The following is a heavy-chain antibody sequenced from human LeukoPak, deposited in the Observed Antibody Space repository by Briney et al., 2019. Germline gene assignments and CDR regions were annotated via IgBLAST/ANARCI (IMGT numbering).Heavy chain of an antibody. Sequence: GESLKISCKGSGYSFTSYWIGWVRQMPGKGLEWMGIIYPGDSDTRYSPSYQGQVTISADKSLSTAYLQWSSLKASDTAMYYCARGSGSYHTAYMNWGQGSPVTVSS. CDR2: IYPGDSDT. J-gene: IGHJ4*02. CDR1: GYSFTSYW. V-gene: IGHV5-51*01. D-gene: IGHD1-26*01. CDR3: ARGSGSYHTAYMN.